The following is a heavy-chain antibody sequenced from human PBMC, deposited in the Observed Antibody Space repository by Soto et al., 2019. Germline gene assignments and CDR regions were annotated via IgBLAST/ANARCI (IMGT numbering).Heavy chain of an antibody. CDR1: GYTFTSYA. CDR2: INAGNGNT. CDR3: ASSYYGSGNPKDYYYGMDV. Sequence: ASVKVSCKASGYTFTSYAMHWVRQAPGQRLEWMGWINAGNGNTKYSQEFQGRVTITRDTSASTAYMELSSLRSEDTAVYYCASSYYGSGNPKDYYYGMDVWGQGTTVTVSS. D-gene: IGHD3-10*01. J-gene: IGHJ6*02. V-gene: IGHV1-3*01.